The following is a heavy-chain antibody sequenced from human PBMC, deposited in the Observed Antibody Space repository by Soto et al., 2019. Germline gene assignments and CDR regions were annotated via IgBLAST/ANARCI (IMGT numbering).Heavy chain of an antibody. CDR1: GGSISSSSYY. J-gene: IGHJ4*02. D-gene: IGHD6-19*01. V-gene: IGHV4-39*01. CDR3: ASSGYSSGWPSFYFDY. Sequence: QLQLQESGPGLVKPSETLSLTCTVSGGSISSSSYYWGWIRQPPGKGLEWIGRIYYSGSTYYNPSLKSRVTISVDTSKIQFSLKLSSVTAADTAVYYCASSGYSSGWPSFYFDYWGQGTLVTVSS. CDR2: IYYSGST.